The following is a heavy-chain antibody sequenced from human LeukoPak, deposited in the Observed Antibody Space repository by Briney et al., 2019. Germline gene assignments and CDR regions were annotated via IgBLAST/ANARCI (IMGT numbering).Heavy chain of an antibody. Sequence: GGSLRLSCAASGFTFSSCAMTWVRQAPGKGLGWVSYISSTSSTIYYADSVKGRFTISRDNAKNSLYLQMNSLRDEDTAVYYCARAAPYYYDSSGYSAFDSWGQGTMVTVSA. CDR3: ARAAPYYYDSSGYSAFDS. CDR1: GFTFSSCA. D-gene: IGHD3-22*01. J-gene: IGHJ3*02. V-gene: IGHV3-48*02. CDR2: ISSTSSTI.